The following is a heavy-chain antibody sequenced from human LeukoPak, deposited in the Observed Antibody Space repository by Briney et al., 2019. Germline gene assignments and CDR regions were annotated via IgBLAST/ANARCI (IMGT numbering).Heavy chain of an antibody. CDR2: IIPILGIA. CDR3: ASRTGLVSAVDY. Sequence: ASVKVSCKASGGTFSSYAISWERQAPGQGLEWMGRIIPILGIANYAQKFQGRVTITADKSTSTAYMELSSLRSEDTAVYYCASRTGLVSAVDYWGQGTLVTVSS. CDR1: GGTFSSYA. D-gene: IGHD3/OR15-3a*01. J-gene: IGHJ4*02. V-gene: IGHV1-69*04.